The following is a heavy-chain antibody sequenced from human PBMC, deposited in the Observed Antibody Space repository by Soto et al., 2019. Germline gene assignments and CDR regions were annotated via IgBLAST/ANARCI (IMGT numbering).Heavy chain of an antibody. CDR3: AKGLEYGSWHSYNWFDP. Sequence: GGSLRLSCAASGFTFSSYAMSWVRQAPGKGLEWVSAISGSGGSTYYADSVKGRFTISRDNSKNTLYLQMNSLRAEDTAVYYCAKGLEYGSWHSYNWFDPWGQGTLVTVSS. J-gene: IGHJ5*02. D-gene: IGHD6-6*01. CDR2: ISGSGGST. CDR1: GFTFSSYA. V-gene: IGHV3-23*01.